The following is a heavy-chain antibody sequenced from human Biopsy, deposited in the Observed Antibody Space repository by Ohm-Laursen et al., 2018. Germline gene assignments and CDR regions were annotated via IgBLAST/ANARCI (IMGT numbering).Heavy chain of an antibody. CDR1: GGSFSNPA. D-gene: IGHD5-18*01. CDR3: ATPFQYSYCGYGYPPFDH. J-gene: IGHJ4*02. Sequence: SVKVSRKSSGGSFSNPAISWARQDPGEGREWMGWVIAVTVVVNYAPKFQGRVSTTADKSTNTAYMELSNLKPQETAVYYSATPFQYSYCGYGYPPFDHWGQGILVTVSS. V-gene: IGHV1-69*04. CDR2: VIAVTVVV.